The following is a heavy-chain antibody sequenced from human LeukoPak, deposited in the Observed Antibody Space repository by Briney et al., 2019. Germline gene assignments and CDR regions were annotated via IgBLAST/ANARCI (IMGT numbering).Heavy chain of an antibody. D-gene: IGHD3-10*01. Sequence: GGSLRLSCAPSGFTFSDYYMSWVRQAPGEGLEWVSYISSSGSTIYYADSVKGRFTISRDNAKNSLYLQMNSLRAEDTAVYYCAKEVDYGSGSYSCYFDYWGQGTLVTVST. CDR2: ISSSGSTI. CDR1: GFTFSDYY. CDR3: AKEVDYGSGSYSCYFDY. V-gene: IGHV3-11*04. J-gene: IGHJ4*02.